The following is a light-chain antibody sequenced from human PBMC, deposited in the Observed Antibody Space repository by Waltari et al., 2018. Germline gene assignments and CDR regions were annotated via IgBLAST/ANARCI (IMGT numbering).Light chain of an antibody. Sequence: SLELTQSPSVAVSPGQTAGITCSGDALSKQHVYWYQQRPGQAPVLVLFKDSERPSGIPERFSGSRSGPTGTLTITGVQAEDEADYYCQSSDSSGNDYVFGPGTKVTVL. V-gene: IGLV3-25*03. CDR3: QSSDSSGNDYV. CDR2: KDS. CDR1: ALSKQH. J-gene: IGLJ1*01.